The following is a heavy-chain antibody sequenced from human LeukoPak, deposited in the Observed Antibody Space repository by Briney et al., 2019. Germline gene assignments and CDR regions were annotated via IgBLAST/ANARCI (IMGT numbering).Heavy chain of an antibody. CDR3: ARVDLDTAMVPLPLRYYYGMDV. D-gene: IGHD5-18*01. V-gene: IGHV1-18*01. CDR2: IGAYNGNT. CDR1: GYTFTSYG. J-gene: IGHJ6*02. Sequence: PGASVKVSCKASGYTFTSYGISWVRQAPGQGLEWMGWIGAYNGNTNYAQKLQGRVTMTTDTSTSTAYMELRSLRSDDTAVYYCARVDLDTAMVPLPLRYYYGMDVWGQGTTVTVSS.